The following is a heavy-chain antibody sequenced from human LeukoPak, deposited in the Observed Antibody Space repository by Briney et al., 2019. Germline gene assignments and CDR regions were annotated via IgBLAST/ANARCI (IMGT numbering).Heavy chain of an antibody. D-gene: IGHD1-26*01. V-gene: IGHV3-66*01. CDR1: GFTVSSNY. CDR2: IYNGGRT. Sequence: GGSLRLSCAASGFTVSSNYMNWVRQAPGKGLEWVSVIYNGGRTNYADSVKGRFTISRDDFKNTLYLQMSSLRVEDTAVYYCARSERVAPADYWGQGTLVTVSS. CDR3: ARSERVAPADY. J-gene: IGHJ4*02.